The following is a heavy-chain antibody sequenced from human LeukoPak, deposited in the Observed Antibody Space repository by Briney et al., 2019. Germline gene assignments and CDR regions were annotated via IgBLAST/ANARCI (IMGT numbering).Heavy chain of an antibody. CDR3: AREPDERGYSYGFDY. CDR2: IKEDGSDK. V-gene: IGHV3-7*03. Sequence: PGGSLRLSCAASGFTFSNYWMDWVRQSPGKGLEWVANIKEDGSDKYYVDSVKGRFTISRDNAKNSLYLQMNSLRAEDTAVYYCAREPDERGYSYGFDYWGQGTLVTVSS. J-gene: IGHJ4*02. CDR1: GFTFSNYW. D-gene: IGHD5-18*01.